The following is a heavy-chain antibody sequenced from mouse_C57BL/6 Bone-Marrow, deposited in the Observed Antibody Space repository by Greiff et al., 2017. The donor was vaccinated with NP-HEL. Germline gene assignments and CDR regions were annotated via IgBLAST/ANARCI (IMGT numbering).Heavy chain of an antibody. Sequence: VQLQESGPGLVKPSQSLFLSCSTTGFPITSGYFWILIRQPPGKPLEWMGYITHSGETFYNPSLQSPISITRDTSKNQCFLQMNSVTTEYTGMYYCAGDSSGYGDVDYWGQGTTLTVSS. CDR1: GFPITSGYF. CDR2: ITHSGET. D-gene: IGHD3-2*02. CDR3: AGDSSGYGDVDY. V-gene: IGHV12-3*01. J-gene: IGHJ2*01.